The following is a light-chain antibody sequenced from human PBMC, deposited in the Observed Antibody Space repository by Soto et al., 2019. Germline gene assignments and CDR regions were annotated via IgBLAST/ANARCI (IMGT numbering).Light chain of an antibody. CDR2: DAS. J-gene: IGKJ4*01. Sequence: EIVLTQSPDTLSWSPGERATLSCGASQSVSGYLGWYQQKPGQAPRLLIYDASNRAYGVPARFRGSGSGTNFTLTIASLEPDDFAVYYCQQRSNWPYLTFGGGTRV. CDR3: QQRSNWPYLT. V-gene: IGKV3-11*01. CDR1: QSVSGY.